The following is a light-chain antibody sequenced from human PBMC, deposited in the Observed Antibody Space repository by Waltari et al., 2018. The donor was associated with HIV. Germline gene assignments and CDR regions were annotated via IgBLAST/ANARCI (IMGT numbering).Light chain of an antibody. V-gene: IGLV2-14*01. CDR3: SSYTSSSTWV. Sequence: QSALTHPASVSGPPGQSLTLSCSGTSRDVGGYNYVSWYQPHPGKAPKLMIYDVSNRPSGVSNRFSGSKSGNTASLTISGLRAEDEADYYCSSYTSSSTWVFGGGTKLTVL. CDR2: DVS. J-gene: IGLJ3*02. CDR1: SRDVGGYNY.